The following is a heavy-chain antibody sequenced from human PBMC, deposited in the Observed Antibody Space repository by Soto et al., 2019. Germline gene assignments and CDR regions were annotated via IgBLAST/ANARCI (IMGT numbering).Heavy chain of an antibody. Sequence: GGSLRLSCAASGFTFSNAWMNWVRQAPGKGLEWVGRIKSKTDGGTTDYAAPVKGRFTISRDDSKNTLYLQMNSLKTEDTAVYYCTTDRSRRGSYYEVYWGQGTLVTVSS. J-gene: IGHJ4*02. CDR3: TTDRSRRGSYYEVY. CDR2: IKSKTDGGTT. CDR1: GFTFSNAW. V-gene: IGHV3-15*07. D-gene: IGHD1-26*01.